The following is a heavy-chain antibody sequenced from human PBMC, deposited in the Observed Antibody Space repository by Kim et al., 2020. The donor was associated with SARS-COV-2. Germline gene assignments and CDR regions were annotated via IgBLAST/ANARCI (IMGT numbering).Heavy chain of an antibody. CDR2: IHPTFGTA. D-gene: IGHD2-21*02. Sequence: SVKVSCKASGGTFSSYAISWVLQAPGQGLDGMGGIHPTFGTANYDQKFQGRVTITADESTSTAYMELSSLRSEDTAVYYCARDSGFRYCGGDCSNAPYYYGMDVWGQGTTVTVSS. V-gene: IGHV1-69*13. CDR3: ARDSGFRYCGGDCSNAPYYYGMDV. CDR1: GGTFSSYA. J-gene: IGHJ6*02.